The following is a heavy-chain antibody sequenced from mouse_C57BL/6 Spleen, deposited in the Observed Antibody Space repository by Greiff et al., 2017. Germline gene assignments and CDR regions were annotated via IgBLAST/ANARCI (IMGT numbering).Heavy chain of an antibody. V-gene: IGHV2-6-1*01. J-gene: IGHJ4*01. CDR1: GFSLTSYG. D-gene: IGHD2-1*01. Sequence: QVQLQQSGPGLVAPSQSLSITCTASGFSLTSYGVHWVRQPPGKGLEWLVVIWSDGSTTYNSALKSRLSISKDNSKSQVFLKMNSLQTDDTAMYYCARQIYYGNYAMDYWGQGTSVTVSS. CDR3: ARQIYYGNYAMDY. CDR2: IWSDGST.